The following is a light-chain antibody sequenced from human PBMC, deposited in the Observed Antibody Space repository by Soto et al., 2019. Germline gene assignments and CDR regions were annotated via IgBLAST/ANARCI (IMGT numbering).Light chain of an antibody. Sequence: EIVLTQSPGTLSLSPGERATLSCRASQSVSSSYLAWYQQKPGQAPRLLIYGASSRATGIPDRFSGSGSGTDFTLTISRLEPEDFAVYYCQQDGSSTLTFGGGTK. J-gene: IGKJ4*01. CDR3: QQDGSSTLT. V-gene: IGKV3-20*01. CDR1: QSVSSSY. CDR2: GAS.